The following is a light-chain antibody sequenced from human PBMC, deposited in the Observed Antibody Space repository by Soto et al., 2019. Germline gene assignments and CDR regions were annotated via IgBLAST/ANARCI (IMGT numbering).Light chain of an antibody. CDR2: DTS. CDR1: QSVNRQ. Sequence: GMSQSPVSLSVTQAERVTLYCRASQSVNRQVLWYQHRPGQAARLLIYDTSARAAGIPARFSGSGSATEFTLTIISLQSEDFALDYCQHTLKLPPPFGQGTKVDIK. J-gene: IGKJ1*01. CDR3: QHTLKLPPP. V-gene: IGKV3-15*01.